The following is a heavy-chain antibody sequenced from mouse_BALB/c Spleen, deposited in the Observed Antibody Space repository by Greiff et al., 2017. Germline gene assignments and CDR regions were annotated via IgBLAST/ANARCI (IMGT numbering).Heavy chain of an antibody. CDR2: ISTYYGDA. CDR3: ARSGRRRDYYAMDY. V-gene: IGHV1S137*01. J-gene: IGHJ4*01. D-gene: IGHD3-1*01. CDR1: GYTFTDYA. Sequence: QVQLQQSGAELVRPGVSVKISCKGSGYTFTDYAMHWVKQSHAKSLEWIGVISTYYGDASYNQKFKGKATMTVDKSSSTAYMELARLTSEDSAIYYCARSGRRRDYYAMDYWGQGTSVTVSS.